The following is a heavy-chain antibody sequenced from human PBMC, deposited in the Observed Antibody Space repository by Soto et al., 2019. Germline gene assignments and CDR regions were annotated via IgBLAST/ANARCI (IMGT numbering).Heavy chain of an antibody. CDR1: GYTFTSYD. CDR3: ALGGDGYNYYYYYGMDV. CDR2: MNPNSGNT. Sequence: ASVKVSCKASGYTFTSYDINWVRQATGQGLEWMGWMNPNSGNTGYAQKFQGRVTMTRNTSISTAYMELSSLRSEDTAVYYCALGGDGYNYYYYYGMDVWGQGTTVTVSS. V-gene: IGHV1-8*01. J-gene: IGHJ6*02. D-gene: IGHD3-16*01.